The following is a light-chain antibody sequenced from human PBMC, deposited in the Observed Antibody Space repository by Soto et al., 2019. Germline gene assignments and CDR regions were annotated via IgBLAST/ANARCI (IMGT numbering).Light chain of an antibody. CDR3: QKHNSDPLF. CDR2: AAS. J-gene: IGKJ3*01. V-gene: IGKV1-9*01. Sequence: IQLTQYPSSLSASVGDRAAITCRAIQGINSFLAWYQQKPGKAPKLLIYAASTLQSGVTSRFSGSGSGTDFTLTISSLQPEDVATYYCQKHNSDPLFFGHGTQVDIK. CDR1: QGINSF.